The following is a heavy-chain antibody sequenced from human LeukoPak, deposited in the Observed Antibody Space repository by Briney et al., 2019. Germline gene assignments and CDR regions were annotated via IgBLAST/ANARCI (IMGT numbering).Heavy chain of an antibody. D-gene: IGHD5-24*01. Sequence: ETLSLTCTVSGGSISSYYWSWIRQPPGKGLEWIGYIYYSGSTNYNPSLKSRVTISVDTSKNQFSLKLSSVTAADTAVYYCARSGRDAFDYWGQGTLVTVSS. J-gene: IGHJ4*02. CDR3: ARSGRDAFDY. CDR1: GGSISSYY. CDR2: IYYSGST. V-gene: IGHV4-59*01.